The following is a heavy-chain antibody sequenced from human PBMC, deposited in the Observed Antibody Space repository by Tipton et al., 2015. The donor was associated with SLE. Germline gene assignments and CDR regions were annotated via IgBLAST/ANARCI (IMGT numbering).Heavy chain of an antibody. CDR3: VRLRREHQIVRLGWF. V-gene: IGHV4-39*07. D-gene: IGHD2/OR15-2a*01. CDR1: GASVSSSVYS. Sequence: LRLSCTVSGASVSSSVYSWGWIRQPPGKGLQWIGAMFYTGSAHYNPSLKGRVSISVDTSKNVISLNVSSVTAADTAEYYCVRLRREHQIVRLGWFWGLGTLVTVS. J-gene: IGHJ1*01. CDR2: MFYTGSA.